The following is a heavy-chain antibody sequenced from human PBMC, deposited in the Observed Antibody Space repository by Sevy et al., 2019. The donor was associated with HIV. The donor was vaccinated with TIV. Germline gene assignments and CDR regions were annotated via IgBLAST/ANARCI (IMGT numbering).Heavy chain of an antibody. CDR3: ARLFYGSADY. V-gene: IGHV3-7*01. CDR1: GFTFSSYW. Sequence: GGSLRLSCAASGFTFSSYWMSWVRQAPGKGLDWLATINLDGSETFYVDSVKGQFTISRHNPRKSVYLQMTSLSAEDTAVYYCARLFYGSADYWGQGTLVTVSS. CDR2: INLDGSET. J-gene: IGHJ4*02. D-gene: IGHD3-10*01.